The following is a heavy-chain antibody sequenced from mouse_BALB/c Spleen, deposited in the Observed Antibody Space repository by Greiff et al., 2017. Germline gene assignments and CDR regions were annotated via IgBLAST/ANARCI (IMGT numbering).Heavy chain of an antibody. V-gene: IGHV14-4*02. CDR1: GFNIKDYY. CDR3: NEDRAMDY. CDR2: IDPENGDT. Sequence: VHVKQSGAELVRSGASVKLSCTASGFNIKDYYMHWVKQRPEQGLEWIGWIDPENGDTEYAPKFQGKATMTADTSSNTAYLQLSSLTSEDTAVYYCNEDRAMDYWGQGTSVTVSS. J-gene: IGHJ4*01.